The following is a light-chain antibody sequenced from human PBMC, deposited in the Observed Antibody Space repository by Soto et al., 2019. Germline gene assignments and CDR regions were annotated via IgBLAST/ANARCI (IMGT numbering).Light chain of an antibody. CDR2: DAS. Sequence: DIHMTQSPSTLSASVRDRVTITCRARQSLSSRLAWYQQKPGKAPELLIYDASSLKSGVPSRFSGSESGTEFTLTISSLQPDDFATYYCQQYNNFWTFGQGTKVDI. V-gene: IGKV1-5*01. CDR1: QSLSSR. J-gene: IGKJ1*01. CDR3: QQYNNFWT.